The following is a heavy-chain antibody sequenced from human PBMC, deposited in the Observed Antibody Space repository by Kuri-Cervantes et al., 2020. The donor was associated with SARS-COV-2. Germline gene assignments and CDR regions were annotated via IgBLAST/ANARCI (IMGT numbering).Heavy chain of an antibody. J-gene: IGHJ6*02. D-gene: IGHD3-10*01. Sequence: SETLSLTCTVSGGSVSSGSYYWSWIRQPPGKGLEWIGYIYYSGSTNYNPSLKSRVTISVDTSKNQFSLKLSSVTAADTAVYYCARDRGLGSASSNGMDVWGQGTTVTVSS. V-gene: IGHV4-61*01. CDR2: IYYSGST. CDR3: ARDRGLGSASSNGMDV. CDR1: GGSVSSGSYY.